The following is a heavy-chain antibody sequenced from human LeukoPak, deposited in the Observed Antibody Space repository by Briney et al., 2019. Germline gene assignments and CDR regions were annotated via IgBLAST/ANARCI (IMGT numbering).Heavy chain of an antibody. V-gene: IGHV3-48*02. Sequence: PGGSLRLSCAASGLTFSTSSMHWVRQAPGKGLEWVSYISRSSSTIYYADSVKGRFTISRDNAKNSPYLQMNSLRDEDTAVYYCARGYCSGGSCYSDYWGQGTLVTVSS. J-gene: IGHJ4*02. D-gene: IGHD2-15*01. CDR3: ARGYCSGGSCYSDY. CDR2: ISRSSSTI. CDR1: GLTFSTSS.